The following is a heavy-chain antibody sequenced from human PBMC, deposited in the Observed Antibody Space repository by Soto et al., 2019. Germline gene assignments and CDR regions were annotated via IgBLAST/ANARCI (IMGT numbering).Heavy chain of an antibody. CDR1: GFTFSSYA. Sequence: QPGGSLRLSCAASGFTFSSYAMGWVRQAPGKGLEWVSAISGSGGSTYYADSVKGRFTISRDNSKNTLYLQMNSLRAEDTAVYYCANLHLGELSLDPFDDWGQGTLVTVSS. CDR3: ANLHLGELSLDPFDD. J-gene: IGHJ4*02. D-gene: IGHD3-16*02. CDR2: ISGSGGST. V-gene: IGHV3-23*01.